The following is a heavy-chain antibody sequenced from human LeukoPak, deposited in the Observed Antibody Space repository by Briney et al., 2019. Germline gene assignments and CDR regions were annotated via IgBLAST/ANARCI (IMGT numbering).Heavy chain of an antibody. V-gene: IGHV4-39*01. CDR2: IYYSGST. J-gene: IGHJ5*02. D-gene: IGHD3-3*01. CDR1: GGSISSSSYY. Sequence: SETLSLTCTVSGGSISSSSYYWGWIRQPPGKGLEWIGSIYYSGSTYYNPSLKSRVTISVDTSKNQFSLKLSSVTAADTAVYYCATRHYDFWSGYFGGWFDPWGQGTLVTVSS. CDR3: ATRHYDFWSGYFGGWFDP.